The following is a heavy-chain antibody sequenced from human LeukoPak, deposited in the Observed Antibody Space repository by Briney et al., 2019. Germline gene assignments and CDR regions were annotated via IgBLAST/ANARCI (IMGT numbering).Heavy chain of an antibody. Sequence: ASVKVSCKASGYTFTGYYMHRVRQAPGQGLEWMGWINPNSGGTNYAQKFQGRVTMTRDTSISTAYMELSRLRSDDTAVYYCARGAITMIVVGYWYFDLWGRGTLVTVSS. CDR3: ARGAITMIVVGYWYFDL. J-gene: IGHJ2*01. CDR2: INPNSGGT. V-gene: IGHV1-2*02. CDR1: GYTFTGYY. D-gene: IGHD3-22*01.